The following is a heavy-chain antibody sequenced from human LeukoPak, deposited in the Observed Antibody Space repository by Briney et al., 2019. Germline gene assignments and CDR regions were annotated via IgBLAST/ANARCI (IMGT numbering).Heavy chain of an antibody. CDR2: IRYDGTYK. CDR1: GFTFSSYA. J-gene: IGHJ6*02. V-gene: IGHV3-30*02. CDR3: ARGLPNYYGMDV. Sequence: PGGSLRLSCAASGFTFSSYAMHWVRQAPGKGLEWVTFIRYDGTYKYYPDSVKGRFTISRDNSKNTMYLQMNSLRTEDTAVYYCARGLPNYYGMDVWGQGTTVTVS.